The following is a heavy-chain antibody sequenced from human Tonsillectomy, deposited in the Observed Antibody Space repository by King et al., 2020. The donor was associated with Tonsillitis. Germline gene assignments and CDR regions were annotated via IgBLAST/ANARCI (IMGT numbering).Heavy chain of an antibody. CDR3: ARSIAAPLDY. V-gene: IGHV3-7*01. Sequence: VQLVESGGGLVQPGGSLRLSCAASGFTFSNYWMNWVRQAPGKGLEWVANIKEDGSETYYVDSVKGRFTSSRDNAKNSLYLQMNSLRAEDTAVYYCARSIAAPLDYWGQGTLVTVSS. CDR2: IKEDGSET. CDR1: GFTFSNYW. D-gene: IGHD6-6*01. J-gene: IGHJ4*02.